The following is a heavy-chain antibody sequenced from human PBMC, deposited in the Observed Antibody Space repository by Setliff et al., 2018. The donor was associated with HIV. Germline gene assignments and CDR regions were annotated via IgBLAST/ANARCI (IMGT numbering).Heavy chain of an antibody. CDR1: GFTFSDYY. J-gene: IGHJ4*02. Sequence: VGSLRLSCTASGFTFSDYYMSWIRQSPGKGLEWISYTSSSGTTIYYADSVKCRFTISRDNAKNSLHLEMNSLRAEETAVYYCARDLRSSHGSPNYFDYWGRGALVTVSS. CDR3: ARDLRSSHGSPNYFDY. D-gene: IGHD2-15*01. CDR2: TSSSGTTI. V-gene: IGHV3-11*04.